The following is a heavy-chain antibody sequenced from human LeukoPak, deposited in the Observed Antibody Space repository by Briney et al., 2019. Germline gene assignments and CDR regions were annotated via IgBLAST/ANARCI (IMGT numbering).Heavy chain of an antibody. CDR2: INPSGGST. CDR3: ARESTTERGILFQH. D-gene: IGHD6-13*01. CDR1: GFTFTNYN. Sequence: ASVKVSCKASGFTFTNYNMHWVRQAPGQGLEWMGIINPSGGSTNYAQNFQARVTMTRDMSTSTVYMELSSLRSEDTAVYYCARESTTERGILFQHWGQGTLVTVSS. V-gene: IGHV1-46*01. J-gene: IGHJ1*01.